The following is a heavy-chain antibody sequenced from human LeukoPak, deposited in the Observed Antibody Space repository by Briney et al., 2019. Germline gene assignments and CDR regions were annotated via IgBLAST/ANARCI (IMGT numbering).Heavy chain of an antibody. CDR3: ATLGQRYCSGGSCYTSGRSDY. CDR1: GFTFSSYA. V-gene: IGHV3-23*01. D-gene: IGHD2-15*01. J-gene: IGHJ4*02. Sequence: GGSLRLSCAASGFTFSSYAMSWVRQAPGKGLEWVSAISGSGGSTYYADSVKGRFTISRDNSKNTLYLQMNSLRAEDTAVYYCATLGQRYCSGGSCYTSGRSDYWGQGTLVTVSS. CDR2: ISGSGGST.